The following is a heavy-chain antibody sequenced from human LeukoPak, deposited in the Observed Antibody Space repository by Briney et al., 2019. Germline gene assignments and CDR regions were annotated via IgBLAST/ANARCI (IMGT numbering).Heavy chain of an antibody. CDR2: IWSDGTEK. V-gene: IGHV3-33*06. J-gene: IGHJ4*02. CDR1: GFTYSHYG. D-gene: IGHD4-11*01. Sequence: GGSLTLSCAAFGFTYSHYGMHWVRQVPGKGLEWVAVIWSDGTEKYYGDAVKVRFTISRDNSMKTLYLQMNSLRGDDTAVYYCAKDAQRGFDYSNSLEYWGQGTLVTVSS. CDR3: AKDAQRGFDYSNSLEY.